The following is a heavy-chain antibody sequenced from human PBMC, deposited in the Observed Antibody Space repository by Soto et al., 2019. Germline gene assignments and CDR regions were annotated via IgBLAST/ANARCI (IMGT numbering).Heavy chain of an antibody. J-gene: IGHJ4*02. Sequence: EVQLVESGGGLVQPGGSLRLSCAASGFTFSTYKMNWVRQAPGKGLEWVSYISSSSSTIYYADSVKGRFTISRDNAKNSQYLQINSLRDEDTAVYYCARDAYDYDDTSGYYRHWGQGTLVTVSS. CDR1: GFTFSTYK. CDR2: ISSSSSTI. CDR3: ARDAYDYDDTSGYYRH. V-gene: IGHV3-48*02. D-gene: IGHD3-22*01.